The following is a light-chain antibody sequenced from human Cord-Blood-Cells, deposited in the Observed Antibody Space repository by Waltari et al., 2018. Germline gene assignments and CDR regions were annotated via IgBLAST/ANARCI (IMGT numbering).Light chain of an antibody. Sequence: QPALTQPASVSGSPGQSITISSLATSCAVRGYNYVPWYQQHPGKAPKLMIYDVSKRPSGVSNRFSGSKSGNTASLTISGLQAEDEADYYCSSYTSSSLVVFGGGTKLTVL. CDR3: SSYTSSSLVV. CDR1: SCAVRGYNY. CDR2: DVS. V-gene: IGLV2-14*01. J-gene: IGLJ2*01.